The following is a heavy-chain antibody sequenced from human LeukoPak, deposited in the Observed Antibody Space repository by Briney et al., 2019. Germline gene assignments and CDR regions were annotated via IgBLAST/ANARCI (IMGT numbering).Heavy chain of an antibody. CDR1: NSSISSYY. V-gene: IGHV4-59*08. J-gene: IGHJ5*02. CDR2: IYYSGST. Sequence: SETLSLTCTVSNSSISSYYWNWIRQTPGKGREWIGYIYYSGSTNYNPSLKSRVTISVDTSKNQFSLKLSSVTAADTAVYYCARRANWFDPWGQGTLVTVSS. CDR3: ARRANWFDP.